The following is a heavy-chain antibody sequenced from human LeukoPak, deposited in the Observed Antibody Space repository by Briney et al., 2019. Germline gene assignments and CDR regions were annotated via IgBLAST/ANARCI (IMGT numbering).Heavy chain of an antibody. D-gene: IGHD3-10*01. Sequence: SETLSLTCTVSGDSISSYYWSWIRQRAGKGLEWIGLSYTSGSTNYNPSLKSRVTMSVDTSKNQFSLKLSSVTAADTAVYYCAREFTMVRGVITYFDYWGQGTLVTVSS. J-gene: IGHJ4*02. CDR2: SYTSGST. V-gene: IGHV4-4*07. CDR1: GDSISSYY. CDR3: AREFTMVRGVITYFDY.